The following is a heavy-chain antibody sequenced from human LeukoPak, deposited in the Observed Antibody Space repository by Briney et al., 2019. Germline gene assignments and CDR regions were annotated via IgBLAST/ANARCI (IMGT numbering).Heavy chain of an antibody. J-gene: IGHJ5*02. D-gene: IGHD3-22*01. CDR1: GFIFNNYG. V-gene: IGHV3-23*01. CDR3: AKGSSGYFADL. CDR2: ISNDGGGT. Sequence: GGSLRLSCAASGFIFNNYGLIWVRQAPGKGLEWVSAISNDGGGTQYADFVEGRFTISRDNFKNTLFLQMSSLRAEDTALYYCAKGSSGYFADLWGQGTLVTVSS.